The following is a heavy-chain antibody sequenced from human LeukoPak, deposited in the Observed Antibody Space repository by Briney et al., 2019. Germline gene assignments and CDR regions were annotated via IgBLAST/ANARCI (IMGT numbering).Heavy chain of an antibody. D-gene: IGHD6-13*01. J-gene: IGHJ5*02. CDR3: ARSAGTGYNWFDP. CDR2: IIPIFGTA. Sequence: SVKVSCKASGGTFSSYAISWVRQARGQGLEWMGGIIPIFGTANYAQKFQGRVTITADESTSTAYMELSSLRSEDTAVYYCARSAGTGYNWFDPWGQGTLVTVSS. CDR1: GGTFSSYA. V-gene: IGHV1-69*13.